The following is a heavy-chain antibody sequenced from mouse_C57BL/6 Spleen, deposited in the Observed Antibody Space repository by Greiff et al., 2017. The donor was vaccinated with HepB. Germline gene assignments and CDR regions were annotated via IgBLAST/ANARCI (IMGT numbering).Heavy chain of an antibody. J-gene: IGHJ4*01. CDR1: GYTFTDYN. CDR2: INPNNGGT. V-gene: IGHV1-18*01. Sequence: VQLKESGPELVKPGASVKIPCKASGYTFTDYNMDWVKQSHGKSLEWIGDINPNNGGTIYNQKFKGKATLTVDKSSSTAYMELRSLTSEDTAVYYCARESNYENYAMDYWGQGTSVTVSS. D-gene: IGHD2-5*01. CDR3: ARESNYENYAMDY.